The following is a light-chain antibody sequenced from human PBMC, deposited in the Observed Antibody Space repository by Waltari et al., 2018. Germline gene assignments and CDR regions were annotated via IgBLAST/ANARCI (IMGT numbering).Light chain of an antibody. Sequence: QSALTQPRSVSGSPGQSVTISCTGTSNDVGASNYVSWHQQHPGKAPKLMIYDVSKRPSGVPDRFSASKSGNTASLTISGLQAEDEADYYCCSYTGTYTHWVFGGETKLTVL. J-gene: IGLJ3*02. CDR1: SNDVGASNY. V-gene: IGLV2-11*01. CDR2: DVS. CDR3: CSYTGTYTHWV.